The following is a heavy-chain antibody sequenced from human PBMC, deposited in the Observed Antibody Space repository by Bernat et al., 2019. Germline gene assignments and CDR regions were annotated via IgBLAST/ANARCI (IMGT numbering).Heavy chain of an antibody. CDR3: AKDRGYSYGYDWFDP. Sequence: EVQLVESGGGLVQPGGSLRLSCAASGFTFSSYAMSWVRQAPGKGLEWVSVISGSGGSTYYADSVKGRFTISRVNSKNTLYLQMNSLRAEDTAVYYCAKDRGYSYGYDWFDPWGQGTLVTVSS. CDR2: ISGSGGST. D-gene: IGHD5-18*01. V-gene: IGHV3-23*04. CDR1: GFTFSSYA. J-gene: IGHJ5*02.